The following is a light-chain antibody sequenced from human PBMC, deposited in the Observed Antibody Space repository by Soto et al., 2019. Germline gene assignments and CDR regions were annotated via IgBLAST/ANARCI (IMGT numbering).Light chain of an antibody. CDR1: QSVSSSY. J-gene: IGKJ5*01. CDR3: QQYNEWPPFT. CDR2: AAS. V-gene: IGKV3-15*01. Sequence: EIVLTQSPGTVSLSPGERATLSCRASQSVSSSYLAWYQQKPGQAPRLVIYAASTRATGIPDRFSGSVSGTEFTLTISSLQSEDFAVYYCQQYNEWPPFTFGQGTRLEIK.